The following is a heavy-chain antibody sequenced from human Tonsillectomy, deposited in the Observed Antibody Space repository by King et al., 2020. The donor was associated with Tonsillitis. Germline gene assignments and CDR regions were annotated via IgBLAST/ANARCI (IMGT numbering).Heavy chain of an antibody. CDR1: GGSISSSSYY. J-gene: IGHJ4*02. CDR2: IYYSGRT. CDR3: ARSWEGRAPIAVAGD. V-gene: IGHV4-39*07. Sequence: LQLQESGPGLVKPSETLSLTCTVSGGSISSSSYYWGWIRQPPGKGLEWIGSIYYSGRTYYNPSLKSRVTISVDTSKNQFSLKLCSVTAAATAVYYCARSWEGRAPIAVAGDWGQGTLVTVSS. D-gene: IGHD6-19*01.